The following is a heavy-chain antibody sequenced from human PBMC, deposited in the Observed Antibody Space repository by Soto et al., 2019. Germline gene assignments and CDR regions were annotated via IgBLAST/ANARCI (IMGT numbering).Heavy chain of an antibody. D-gene: IGHD3-9*01. V-gene: IGHV6-1*01. CDR1: GGSVSSNSGV. Sequence: QTPPLTRALFGGSVSSNSGVWDWIRESPSRGLEWLGRTYYRSQWHYEYAVFVQSRISIDPDTSKNQFSLQLNSVTPEDTAVYYCVRLVGNSWLDHWGQGTLVTVSS. J-gene: IGHJ4*02. CDR2: TYYRSQWHY. CDR3: VRLVGNSWLDH.